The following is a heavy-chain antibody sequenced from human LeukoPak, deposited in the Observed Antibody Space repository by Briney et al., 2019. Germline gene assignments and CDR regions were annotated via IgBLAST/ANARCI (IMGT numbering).Heavy chain of an antibody. CDR1: GGSINSGGYY. D-gene: IGHD3-3*01. CDR3: ARARGGLDDAFDI. V-gene: IGHV4-30-2*01. Sequence: MPSETLSLTCTVSGGSINSGGYYWSWIRQPPGKGLEWIGYIYHTGSSYYNPSLKSRATISLDRSKNQFSLKLRSVTAADTAVYYCARARGGLDDAFDIWGQGTMVTVS. J-gene: IGHJ3*02. CDR2: IYHTGSS.